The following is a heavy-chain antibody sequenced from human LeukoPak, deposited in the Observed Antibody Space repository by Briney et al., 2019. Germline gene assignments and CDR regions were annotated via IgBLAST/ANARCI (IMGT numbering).Heavy chain of an antibody. CDR3: AKVDVGAVY. CDR1: GFTLSSYA. CDR2: ISGSGSA. Sequence: GGSLRLSCAASGFTLSSYAMNWVRQAPGKGLEWVSGISGSGSAYYADSVKGRFTISRDNSKNTLYLQMNSLRAEDTAVYYCAKVDVGAVYWGQGTLVTVSS. D-gene: IGHD1-26*01. J-gene: IGHJ4*02. V-gene: IGHV3-23*01.